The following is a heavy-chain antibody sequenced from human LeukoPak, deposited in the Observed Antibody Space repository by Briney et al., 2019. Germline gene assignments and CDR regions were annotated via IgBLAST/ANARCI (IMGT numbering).Heavy chain of an antibody. CDR2: IRYDGSNK. J-gene: IGHJ3*02. CDR3: AKDLLWFGESIDAFDI. V-gene: IGHV3-30*02. D-gene: IGHD3-10*01. Sequence: GGSLRLSCAASGFTFSSYGMHWVRQAPGKGLEWVAFIRYDGSNKYYADSVKGRFTISRDNSKNTLYLQMNSLRAEDTAVYYCAKDLLWFGESIDAFDIWGQGTMVTASS. CDR1: GFTFSSYG.